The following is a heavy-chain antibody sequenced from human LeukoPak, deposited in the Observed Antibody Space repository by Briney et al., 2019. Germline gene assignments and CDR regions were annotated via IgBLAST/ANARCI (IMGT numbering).Heavy chain of an antibody. CDR3: ARPQFPYCGGDCPSPFDY. V-gene: IGHV4-39*01. J-gene: IGHJ4*02. CDR2: IYYSGST. Sequence: SETLSLTCTVSGGSISSSSYYWGWMRQPPGKGLEWIGSIYYSGSTYYNPSLKSRVTISVDTSKNQFSLKLSSVTAADTAVYYCARPQFPYCGGDCPSPFDYWRQGTLVTVSS. CDR1: GGSISSSSYY. D-gene: IGHD2-21*02.